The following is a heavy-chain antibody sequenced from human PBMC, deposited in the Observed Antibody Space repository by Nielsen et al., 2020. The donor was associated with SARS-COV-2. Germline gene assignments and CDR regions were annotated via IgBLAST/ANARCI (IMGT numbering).Heavy chain of an antibody. D-gene: IGHD6-13*01. CDR1: GFTFSSYA. CDR3: ARNEAAPGMETNWYDH. V-gene: IGHV3-23*01. CDR2: ISTNGGGT. Sequence: GGSLRLSCVGSGFTFSSYAMSWVRQAPGKGLEWVSSISTNGGGTYYAESVKGRFTISRDNSKNTLYLQMDSLRADDTAVYYCARNEAAPGMETNWYDHWGQGTPVTVSS. J-gene: IGHJ5*02.